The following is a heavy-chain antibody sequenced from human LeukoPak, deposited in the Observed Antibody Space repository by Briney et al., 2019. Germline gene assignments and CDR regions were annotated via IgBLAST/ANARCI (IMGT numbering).Heavy chain of an antibody. CDR2: INPSGGST. V-gene: IGHV1-46*01. J-gene: IGHJ4*02. CDR3: ARERGVYGDYGPDLY. CDR1: GYTFTSYY. Sequence: VASVKVSFKASGYTFTSYYMHWVRQAPGQGLEWMGIINPSGGSTSYAQKFQGRVTMTRDMSTSTVYMELSSLRSEDTAVYYCARERGVYGDYGPDLYWGQGTLVTVSS. D-gene: IGHD4-17*01.